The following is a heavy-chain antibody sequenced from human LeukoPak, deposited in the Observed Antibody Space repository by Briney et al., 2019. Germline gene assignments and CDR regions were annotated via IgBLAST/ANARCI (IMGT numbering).Heavy chain of an antibody. CDR2: IYDSGST. CDR1: GGSISSYY. V-gene: IGHV4-59*06. CDR3: ATCPYSSSWCHFDS. D-gene: IGHD6-13*01. Sequence: SETLSLTCTVSGGSISSYYWSWIRQHPGKGLEWIAYIYDSGSTYYNPSLKSRVNISLDMSEDQFSLKLSSVTAADTAVYYCATCPYSSSWCHFDSWGQGTLVTVSS. J-gene: IGHJ4*02.